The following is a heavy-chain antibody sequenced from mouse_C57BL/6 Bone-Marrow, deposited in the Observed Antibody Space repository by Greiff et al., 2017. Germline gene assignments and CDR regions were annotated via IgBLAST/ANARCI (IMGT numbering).Heavy chain of an antibody. CDR3: ARAAQAPGPRVSFDY. D-gene: IGHD3-2*02. CDR1: GFNIKDYY. V-gene: IGHV14-2*01. J-gene: IGHJ2*01. CDR2: IDPGDGET. Sequence: EVHLVESGAELVKPGASVKLSCTASGFNIKDYYMHWVKQRTEQGLEWIGRIDPGDGETKYAPKFQGKATITADTSSNTAYLQLSSLTSEDTAVYYCARAAQAPGPRVSFDYWGQGTTLTVSS.